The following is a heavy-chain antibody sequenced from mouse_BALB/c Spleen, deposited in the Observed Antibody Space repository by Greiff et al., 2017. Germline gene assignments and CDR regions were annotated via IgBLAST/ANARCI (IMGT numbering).Heavy chain of an antibody. CDR3: ARRAGTRNAMDY. V-gene: IGHV5-9-4*01. CDR1: GFTFSSYA. J-gene: IGHJ4*01. Sequence: EVQLQESGGGLVKPGGSLKLSCAASGFTFSSYAMSWVRQSPEKRLEWVAEISSGGSYTYYPDTVTGRFTISRDNAKNTLYLEMSSLRSEDTAMYYCARRAGTRNAMDYWGQGTSVTVSS. D-gene: IGHD4-1*01. CDR2: ISSGGSYT.